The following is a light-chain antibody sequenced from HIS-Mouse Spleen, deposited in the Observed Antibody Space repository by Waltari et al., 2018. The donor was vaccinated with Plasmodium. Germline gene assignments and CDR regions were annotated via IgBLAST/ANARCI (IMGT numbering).Light chain of an antibody. CDR3: SSYAGSNWV. Sequence: QSALTQPPSASGSPGQSVTISCTGPSSDVGGYNYVSWYQQHPGKAPKLMIYEVSKRPSGVPDRFSGSKSGNTASLTVSGLQAEDEADYYCSSYAGSNWVFGGGTKLTVL. CDR2: EVS. V-gene: IGLV2-8*01. CDR1: SSDVGGYNY. J-gene: IGLJ3*02.